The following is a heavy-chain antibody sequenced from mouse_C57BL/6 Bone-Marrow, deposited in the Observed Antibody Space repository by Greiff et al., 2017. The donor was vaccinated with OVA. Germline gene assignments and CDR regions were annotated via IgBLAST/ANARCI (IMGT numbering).Heavy chain of an antibody. Sequence: VQLKESGPGLVKPSQSLSLTCSVTGYSITSGYYWNWIRQFPGNKLEWMGYISYDGSNNYNPSLKNRISITRDTSKNQFFLKLNSVTTEDTATYYCASPVIWGTGTTVTVSS. CDR2: ISYDGSN. J-gene: IGHJ1*03. CDR1: GYSITSGYY. CDR3: ASPVI. V-gene: IGHV3-6*01.